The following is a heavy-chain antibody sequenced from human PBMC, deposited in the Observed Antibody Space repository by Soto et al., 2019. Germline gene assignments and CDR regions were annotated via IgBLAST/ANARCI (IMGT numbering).Heavy chain of an antibody. V-gene: IGHV4-34*01. CDR2: INHSGST. J-gene: IGHJ4*02. CDR3: ARRLGSYILSGYYLDD. D-gene: IGHD3-9*01. CDR1: GGSFSGYY. Sequence: QVQLQQWGAGLLKPSETLSLTCAVYGGSFSGYYWSWIRQPPGKGLEWIGEINHSGSTNYNPSLKGRVTIAVDTSKNPFSGEQGSVTATDAAVYYCARRLGSYILSGYYLDDWGQGTLVTVSS.